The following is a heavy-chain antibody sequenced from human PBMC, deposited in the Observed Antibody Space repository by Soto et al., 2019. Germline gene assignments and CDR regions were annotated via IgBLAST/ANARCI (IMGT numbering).Heavy chain of an antibody. V-gene: IGHV4-39*01. J-gene: IGHJ6*02. CDR1: GGSISSSSYY. D-gene: IGHD5-12*01. CDR3: AKVATWLYYYYYGMDV. Sequence: NPSETLSLTCTVSGGSISSSSYYWGWIRQPPGKGLEWIGSIYYSGSTYYNPSLKSRVTISVDTSKNQFSLKLSSVTAADTAVYYCAKVATWLYYYYYGMDVWGQGTTVTVSS. CDR2: IYYSGST.